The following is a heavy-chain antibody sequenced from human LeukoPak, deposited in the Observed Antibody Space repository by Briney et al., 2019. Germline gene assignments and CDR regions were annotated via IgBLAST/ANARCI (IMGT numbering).Heavy chain of an antibody. CDR3: ARDSLAWFGELPYNP. Sequence: ASVKVSCKASGYTFTGYYMHWVRQAPGQGLEWMGWINPNSGGTNYAQKFQGRVTMTRDTSISTAYMELSRLRSDDTAVYYCARDSLAWFGELPYNPWGQGTLVTVSS. D-gene: IGHD3-10*01. CDR2: INPNSGGT. V-gene: IGHV1-2*02. J-gene: IGHJ5*02. CDR1: GYTFTGYY.